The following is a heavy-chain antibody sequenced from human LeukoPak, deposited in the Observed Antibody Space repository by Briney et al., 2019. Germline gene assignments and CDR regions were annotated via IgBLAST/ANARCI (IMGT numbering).Heavy chain of an antibody. CDR1: GFIFRNYD. J-gene: IGHJ4*02. CDR2: VRYDGSNK. D-gene: IGHD3-10*01. V-gene: IGHV3-30*02. CDR3: AKDRGTARSTHFDY. Sequence: GGSLRLSCAASGFIFRNYDMHWVRQAPGKGLEWVAYVRYDGSNKYYADSVKGRFTIPRDDSRNTLYLQMNSLRAEDTAVYYCAKDRGTARSTHFDYWGQGTLVTVSS.